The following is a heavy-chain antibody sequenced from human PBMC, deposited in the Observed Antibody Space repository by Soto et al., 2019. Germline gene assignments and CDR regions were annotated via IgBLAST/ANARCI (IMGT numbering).Heavy chain of an antibody. J-gene: IGHJ3*02. CDR2: IYYSGST. Sequence: QVQLQESGPGLVKPSQTLSLTCTVSGGSISSGDYYWSWIRQPPGKGLEWIGYIYYSGSTYYNPSLKSRVTIAVDTSKNQFSLQLSSVTAADTAVYYCAREEGDGSAHDAFDIWGQGTMVTVSS. D-gene: IGHD3-10*01. CDR1: GGSISSGDYY. V-gene: IGHV4-30-4*01. CDR3: AREEGDGSAHDAFDI.